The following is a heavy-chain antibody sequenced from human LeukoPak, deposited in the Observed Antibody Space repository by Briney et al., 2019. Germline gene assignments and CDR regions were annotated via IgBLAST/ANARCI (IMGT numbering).Heavy chain of an antibody. CDR3: ARVPSWKGYMDV. V-gene: IGHV3-30*02. CDR1: GFTFSSYG. Sequence: GGSLRLTCAASGFTFSSYGMHWVRQAPGKGLEWVAFIRYDGSNKYYADSVKGRFTISRDNSKNTLYLQMSSLRAEDTAVYYCARVPSWKGYMDVWGKGTTVTVSS. CDR2: IRYDGSNK. D-gene: IGHD1-1*01. J-gene: IGHJ6*03.